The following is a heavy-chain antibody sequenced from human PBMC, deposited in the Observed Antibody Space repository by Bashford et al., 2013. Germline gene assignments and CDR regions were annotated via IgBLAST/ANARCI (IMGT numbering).Heavy chain of an antibody. CDR2: ISSDGSDQ. V-gene: IGHV3-30*04. Sequence: VRQAPGKGLEWVAVISSDGSDQYYADSVKGRFTISRDNSENTLYLQMNSLRAEDTAVYYCARDVRTTVTQAGSHYYYYMDVWGKGTTVTVSS. J-gene: IGHJ6*03. CDR3: ARDVRTTVTQAGSHYYYYMDV. D-gene: IGHD4-11*01.